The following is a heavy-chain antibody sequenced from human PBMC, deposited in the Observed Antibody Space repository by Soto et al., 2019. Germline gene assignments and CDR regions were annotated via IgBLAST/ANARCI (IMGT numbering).Heavy chain of an antibody. Sequence: SETLSLTCTVSGGSVNSGGYYWSWIRQHPGRGLEWVGYIYYSGTTYYNPSLQSRLTISRDTAKNQFSLKLTSVTAADTAVYYCAIRIPPAGLFAVWGQEALITVSS. V-gene: IGHV4-31*03. J-gene: IGHJ4*02. CDR2: IYYSGTT. CDR1: GGSVNSGGYY. D-gene: IGHD6-13*01. CDR3: AIRIPPAGLFAV.